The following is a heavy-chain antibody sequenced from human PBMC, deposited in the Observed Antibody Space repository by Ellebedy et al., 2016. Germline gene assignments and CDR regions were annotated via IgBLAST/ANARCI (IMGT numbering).Heavy chain of an antibody. J-gene: IGHJ4*02. CDR2: ITGSAGST. D-gene: IGHD4-23*01. CDR1: GFTFSSYA. CDR3: ARGLTVVTPWYFDS. Sequence: GESLKISCAASGFTFSSYAMNWVRQAPGKGLEWISAITGSAGSTYYADSVKGRFTISRDNSKNTLYLQMNSLRPEDTAVYYCARGLTVVTPWYFDSWGQGTRVTVSS. V-gene: IGHV3-23*01.